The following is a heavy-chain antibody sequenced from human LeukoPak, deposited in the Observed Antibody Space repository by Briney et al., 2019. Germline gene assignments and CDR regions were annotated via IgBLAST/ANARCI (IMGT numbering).Heavy chain of an antibody. CDR2: IAASGTT. V-gene: IGHV4-4*08. Sequence: SETLSLTCSVSGGSIESYYWSWIRQPPGKGLEFIGYIAASGTTKHNPSLKSRVTLSMDTSKNQFSLRLNSVTAADTAVYYCASGSHYGYSSGWLYYWGQGTLVTVSS. J-gene: IGHJ4*02. D-gene: IGHD6-19*01. CDR3: ASGSHYGYSSGWLYY. CDR1: GGSIESYY.